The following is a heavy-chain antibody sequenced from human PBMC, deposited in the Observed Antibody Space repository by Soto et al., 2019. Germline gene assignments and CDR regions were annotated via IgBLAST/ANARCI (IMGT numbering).Heavy chain of an antibody. CDR2: IYHSGST. V-gene: IGHV4-4*02. Sequence: PSETLSLTCAVSSGSISSSNWWSWVRQPPGKGLEWIGEIYHSGSTNYNPSLKSRVTISVDKSKNQFSLKLSSVTAADTAVYYCARGYSSGWYPYFDYWGRGTLVTAPQ. CDR1: SGSISSSNW. CDR3: ARGYSSGWYPYFDY. J-gene: IGHJ4*02. D-gene: IGHD6-19*01.